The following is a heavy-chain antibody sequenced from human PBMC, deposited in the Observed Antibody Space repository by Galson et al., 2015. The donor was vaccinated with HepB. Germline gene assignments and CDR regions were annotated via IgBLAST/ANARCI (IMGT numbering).Heavy chain of an antibody. V-gene: IGHV5-51*01. D-gene: IGHD2-15*01. CDR1: GYSFTNYW. J-gene: IGHJ4*02. CDR2: FSPGDSDS. CDR3: ARRRWFCSGGSCPEGYYFDY. Sequence: QSGAEVKKPGESLRISCKGVGYSFTNYWIGWVRQMPGKGLEWMGIFSPGDSDSRYSPSFQGRVTIPADRSTNTAFLQLSRLRASDTALYYCARRRWFCSGGSCPEGYYFDYWGQGTLLTVSS.